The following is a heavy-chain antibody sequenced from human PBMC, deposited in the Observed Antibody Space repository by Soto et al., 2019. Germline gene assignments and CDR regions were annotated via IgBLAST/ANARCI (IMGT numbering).Heavy chain of an antibody. CDR1: GYTFTSYY. CDR3: ARDGAITMIVEALYYFDY. J-gene: IGHJ4*02. D-gene: IGHD3-22*01. V-gene: IGHV1-46*01. CDR2: INPSGGST. Sequence: ASVKVSCKASGYTFTSYYMHWVRQAPGQGLEWMGIINPSGGSTSYAQKFQGRVTMTRDTSTSTVYMELSSLRSEDTAVYYCARDGAITMIVEALYYFDYWGQGTLVTVSS.